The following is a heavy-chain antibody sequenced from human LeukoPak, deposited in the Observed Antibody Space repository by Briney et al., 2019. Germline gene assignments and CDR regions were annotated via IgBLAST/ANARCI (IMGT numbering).Heavy chain of an antibody. D-gene: IGHD5-18*01. CDR2: INHSGST. J-gene: IGHJ6*03. CDR3: ARADTVDTDYYYYYMDV. Sequence: SETLSLTCAVYGGSFSGYYWSWLRQPPGKGLEWIGEINHSGSTNYNPSLKSRVTISVDTSKNQFSLKLSSVTAADTAVYYCARADTVDTDYYYYYMDVWGKGTTVTVSS. CDR1: GGSFSGYY. V-gene: IGHV4-34*01.